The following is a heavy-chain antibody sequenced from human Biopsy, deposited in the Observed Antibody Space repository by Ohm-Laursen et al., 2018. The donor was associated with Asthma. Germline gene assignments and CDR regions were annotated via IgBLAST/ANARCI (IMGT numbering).Heavy chain of an antibody. D-gene: IGHD4-17*01. V-gene: IGHV1-24*01. CDR1: GYSLTDLS. CDR3: ASDFPKDYVRYNFQF. CDR2: HDHVEGGT. J-gene: IGHJ4*02. Sequence: SVKVSCKISGYSLTDLSMHWVRQAPGQGLECLGGHDHVEGGTVNARRFQGRVTMTEDTSTDTAYMELSSLSSDDTAVYYCASDFPKDYVRYNFQFWGQGTLVTVSS.